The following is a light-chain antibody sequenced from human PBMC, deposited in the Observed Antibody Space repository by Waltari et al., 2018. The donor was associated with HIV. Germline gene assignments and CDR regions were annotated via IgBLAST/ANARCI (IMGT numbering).Light chain of an antibody. V-gene: IGLV1-44*01. CDR3: ATWDDSLNGQV. CDR2: SND. Sequence: QSVLTQSPSASGTPGQRVTIYCFGTTPNIGSNPVNWYQQFPGTAPKRLIYSNDQRPSGVPDRFSGSKSDYSASLAISWLQSEDDGDYYCATWDDSLNGQVFGSGTKVTVL. CDR1: TPNIGSNP. J-gene: IGLJ1*01.